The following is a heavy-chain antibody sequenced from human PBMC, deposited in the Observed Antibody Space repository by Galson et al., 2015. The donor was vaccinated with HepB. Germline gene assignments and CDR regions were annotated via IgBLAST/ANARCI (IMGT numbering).Heavy chain of an antibody. CDR3: AKDFQDPIDY. J-gene: IGHJ4*02. Sequence: SLRLSCAASGFTFSSYAMSWVRQAPGKGLEWVSAISGSGGSTYYADTVKGRFTISRDNSKNTLYLQMNSLRAEDASVYYCAKDFQDPIDYWGQGTLVTVSS. V-gene: IGHV3-23*01. CDR2: ISGSGGST. CDR1: GFTFSSYA.